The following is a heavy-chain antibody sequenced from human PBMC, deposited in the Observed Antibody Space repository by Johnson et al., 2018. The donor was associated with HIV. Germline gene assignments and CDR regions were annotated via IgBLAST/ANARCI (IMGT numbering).Heavy chain of an antibody. D-gene: IGHD6-13*01. V-gene: IGHV3-11*04. CDR3: AREFGQQLGTVGAFDI. CDR2: ISSSGSTI. CDR1: GFTFSDYY. J-gene: IGHJ3*02. Sequence: QVQVLESGGGLVQPGGSLRLSCAASGFTFSDYYMSWIRQAPGEGLEWVSYISSSGSTIYYADSVKGRFTISRDNAKNSLYLPMNSLRAEDTAVYYCAREFGQQLGTVGAFDIWGQGTMVTVSS.